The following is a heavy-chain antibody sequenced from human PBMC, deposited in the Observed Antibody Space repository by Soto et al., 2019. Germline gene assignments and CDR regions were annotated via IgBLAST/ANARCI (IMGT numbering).Heavy chain of an antibody. J-gene: IGHJ4*02. V-gene: IGHV3-21*01. Sequence: PGGSLRLSCAASGFTFSSYSINWVRQAPGKGMEWVSSISSSSSYIYYADSVKGRFTISRENAKNSLYLQMNSLRAEDTAVYYCARDPYDSSGYFYYWGQGTLVTVSS. CDR2: ISSSSSYI. CDR1: GFTFSSYS. D-gene: IGHD3-22*01. CDR3: ARDPYDSSGYFYY.